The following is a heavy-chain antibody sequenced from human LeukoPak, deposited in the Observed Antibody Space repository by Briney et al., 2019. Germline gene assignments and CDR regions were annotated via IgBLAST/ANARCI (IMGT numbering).Heavy chain of an antibody. CDR1: GGSISSGDYY. D-gene: IGHD3-22*01. V-gene: IGHV4-30-4*01. J-gene: IGHJ5*02. CDR2: IYYSGST. Sequence: PSQTLSLTCTVSGGSISSGDYYWSWIRQPPGKGLEWIGYIYYSGSTYYNPSLKSRVTISVDTSKNQFSLKLSSVTAADTAVYYCARERESRGWFDPWGQGTLVTVSS. CDR3: ARERESRGWFDP.